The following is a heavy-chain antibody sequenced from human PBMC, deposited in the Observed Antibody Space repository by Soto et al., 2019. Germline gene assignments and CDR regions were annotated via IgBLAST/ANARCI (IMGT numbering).Heavy chain of an antibody. Sequence: QVQLVESGGGVVQPGRSLRLSCAASGFTFSSYGMHWVRQAPGKGLEWVAVIWHDGSSKYHADSVKGRFTISRDNSKNTLYLRMNSLRAEDTAVYYCARGRAAPRNALDIWGQGTMVTVSS. CDR3: ARGRAAPRNALDI. CDR2: IWHDGSSK. CDR1: GFTFSSYG. J-gene: IGHJ3*02. D-gene: IGHD2-15*01. V-gene: IGHV3-33*01.